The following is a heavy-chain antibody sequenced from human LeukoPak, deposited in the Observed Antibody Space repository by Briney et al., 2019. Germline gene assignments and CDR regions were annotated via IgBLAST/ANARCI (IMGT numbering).Heavy chain of an antibody. Sequence: GASVKVSCKASGGTFSSYAISWVRQAPGQGLEWMGGIIPIFGTENYAQKFQGRVTITADKSTSTAYMELSSLRSEDTAVYYCASPIAAAGTLFDYWGQGTLVTVSS. CDR1: GGTFSSYA. J-gene: IGHJ4*02. CDR3: ASPIAAAGTLFDY. CDR2: IIPIFGTE. V-gene: IGHV1-69*06. D-gene: IGHD6-13*01.